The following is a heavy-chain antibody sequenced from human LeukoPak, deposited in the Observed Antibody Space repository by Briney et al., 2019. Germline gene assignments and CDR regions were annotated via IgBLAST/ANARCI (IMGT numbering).Heavy chain of an antibody. CDR3: ARHGAYYDILTGVNWFDP. CDR2: IHYSGST. J-gene: IGHJ5*02. D-gene: IGHD3-9*01. V-gene: IGHV4-30-4*01. Sequence: SQTLSLTCTVSGGSISSGDYYWSWIRQPPGKGLEWIGYIHYSGSTYYNPSLKSRVSISLDASKNHFSLRLSSVTAADTAVYYCARHGAYYDILTGVNWFDPWGQGTLVTVSS. CDR1: GGSISSGDYY.